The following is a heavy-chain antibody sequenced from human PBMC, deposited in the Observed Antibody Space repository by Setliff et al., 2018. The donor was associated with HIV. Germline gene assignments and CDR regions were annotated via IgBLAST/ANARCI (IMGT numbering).Heavy chain of an antibody. Sequence: PSETLSLTCTVSGGTFSLSSYYWGWIRQPPGKGLEWIGSINHSGNTYHSPSLKTRVTISIDTSNNQFSLKLSSVTAADTAVYYCARRTIWGDAFDIWGRGTMVTVSS. J-gene: IGHJ3*02. D-gene: IGHD3-16*01. CDR3: ARRTIWGDAFDI. V-gene: IGHV4-39*01. CDR2: INHSGNT. CDR1: GGTFSLSSYY.